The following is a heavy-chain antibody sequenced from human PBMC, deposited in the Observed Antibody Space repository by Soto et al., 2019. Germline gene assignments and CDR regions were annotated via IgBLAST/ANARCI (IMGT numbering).Heavy chain of an antibody. CDR2: MYNTGST. D-gene: IGHD2-21*02. Sequence: SETLSLTCTVSGGSISGYYWSWIRQPPGKGLEWIGYMYNTGSTVYNPSFKSRLTISVDTSKIQFSLKLNSVAAADTAVYYCARDLWGYCGTDCYPLDVWGQGTTVTVSS. V-gene: IGHV4-59*01. CDR1: GGSISGYY. CDR3: ARDLWGYCGTDCYPLDV. J-gene: IGHJ6*02.